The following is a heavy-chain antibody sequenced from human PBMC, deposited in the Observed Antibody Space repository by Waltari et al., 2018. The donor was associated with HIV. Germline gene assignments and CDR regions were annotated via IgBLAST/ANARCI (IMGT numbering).Heavy chain of an antibody. Sequence: QVQLVQSGAEVKKPGASVKVSCKAYGYTFTSYSMHWVRQAPGRRFEWMGWINAGNGNTKYSQKMQGRVTITRDTSASTAYMELTSLRSEDTAVYYCAREKNIPEKYHGMDVWGQGTTVTVSS. J-gene: IGHJ6*02. CDR3: AREKNIPEKYHGMDV. CDR1: GYTFTSYS. V-gene: IGHV1-3*01. CDR2: INAGNGNT.